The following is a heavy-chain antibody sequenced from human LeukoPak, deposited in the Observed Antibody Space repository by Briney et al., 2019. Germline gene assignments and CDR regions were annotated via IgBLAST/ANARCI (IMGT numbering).Heavy chain of an antibody. D-gene: IGHD3-10*02. CDR3: AELGITMIGGV. CDR1: EFSVGSNY. CDR2: IYSGGST. V-gene: IGHV3-66*01. J-gene: IGHJ6*04. Sequence: GGSLRLSCAASEFSVGSNYMTWVRQAPGKGLEWVSLIYSGGSTYYADSVKGRFTIFRDNSKNTLYLQMNSLRAEDTAVYYCAELGITMIGGVWGKGTTVTISS.